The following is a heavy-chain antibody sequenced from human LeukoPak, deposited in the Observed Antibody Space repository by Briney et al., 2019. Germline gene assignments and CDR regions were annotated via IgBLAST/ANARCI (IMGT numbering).Heavy chain of an antibody. J-gene: IGHJ6*03. CDR1: GYSISSGYY. CDR3: ARPAAYCCGDCYPSGYMDV. CDR2: ISHSGST. Sequence: PSETLSLPCAVSGYSISSGYYWGWIRPPPGKGLEWIGTISHSGSTYYNPSLKSRVTISVDTSKNQFSLRLSSVTAADTAVYYCARPAAYCCGDCYPSGYMDVWGKGTTVTVSS. V-gene: IGHV4-38-2*01. D-gene: IGHD2-21*01.